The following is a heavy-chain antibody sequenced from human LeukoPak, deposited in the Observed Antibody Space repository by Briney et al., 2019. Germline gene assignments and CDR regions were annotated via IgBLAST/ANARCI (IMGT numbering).Heavy chain of an antibody. V-gene: IGHV4-39*01. Sequence: SETLSLTCTVFAGSISSSSYYWGWIRQPPGKGLEWIGSIYYSGSTYYNPSLKSRVTISVDTSKNQFSLKLSSVTAADTAVYYCARHGSIAVAGPFDYWGQGTLVTVSS. CDR3: ARHGSIAVAGPFDY. CDR2: IYYSGST. CDR1: AGSISSSSYY. J-gene: IGHJ4*02. D-gene: IGHD6-19*01.